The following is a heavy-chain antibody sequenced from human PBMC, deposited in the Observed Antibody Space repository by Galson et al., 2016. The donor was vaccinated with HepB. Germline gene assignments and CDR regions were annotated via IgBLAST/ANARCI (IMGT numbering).Heavy chain of an antibody. CDR1: GDSISSNW. Sequence: SGTLSLTCGVSGDSISSNWWSWVRQSPGKGLEWIGEIHHSGSSNYNPSLKSRVSMSVDKSKKQFSLKMMSVTAADTAVYYWARTLQLFNFWSSYYSFDYWGQGTLVTVSS. D-gene: IGHD3-3*01. CDR2: IHHSGSS. J-gene: IGHJ4*02. CDR3: ARTLQLFNFWSSYYSFDY. V-gene: IGHV4-4*02.